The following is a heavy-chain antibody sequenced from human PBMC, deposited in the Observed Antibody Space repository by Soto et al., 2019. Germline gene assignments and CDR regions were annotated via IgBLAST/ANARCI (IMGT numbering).Heavy chain of an antibody. CDR1: GSSISSGGYY. CDR3: ARDGWYIPGMDV. D-gene: IGHD2-8*02. Sequence: QVQLQESGPGLVKPSQTLSLTCTVSGSSISSGGYYWSWIRQHPGKGLEWIGYIYYSGSTYYNPSLKSRVTISVDTAKNQFSLKLSSVTAADTAVYYCARDGWYIPGMDVWGQGTTVTVSS. V-gene: IGHV4-31*03. CDR2: IYYSGST. J-gene: IGHJ6*02.